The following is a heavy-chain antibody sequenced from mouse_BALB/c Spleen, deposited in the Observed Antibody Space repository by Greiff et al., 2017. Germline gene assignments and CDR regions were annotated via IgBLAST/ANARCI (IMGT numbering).Heavy chain of an antibody. J-gene: IGHJ4*01. CDR1: GYTFTDYA. CDR2: ISTYYGDA. CDR3: AREDDGLYAMDY. D-gene: IGHD2-3*01. V-gene: IGHV1S137*01. Sequence: VQLQQSGAELVRPGVSVKISCKGSGYTFTDYAMHWVKQSHAKSLEWIGVISTYYGDASYNQKFKGKATMTVDKSSSTAYMELARLTSEDSAIYYCAREDDGLYAMDYWGQGTSVTVSS.